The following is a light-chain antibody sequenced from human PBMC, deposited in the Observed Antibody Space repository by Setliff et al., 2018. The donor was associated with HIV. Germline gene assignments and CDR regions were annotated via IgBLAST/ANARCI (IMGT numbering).Light chain of an antibody. V-gene: IGLV2-14*03. CDR3: QSYDNSLSGYYV. Sequence: ALTQPASVSGSPGQTITISCTGTSSDIGGYNYVSWYQQHPGEAPKLIIYNVYNRPSGISSRFSGSKSGTSASLAITGLQADDEADYYCQSYDNSLSGYYVFGTGTKVTVL. J-gene: IGLJ1*01. CDR2: NVY. CDR1: SSDIGGYNY.